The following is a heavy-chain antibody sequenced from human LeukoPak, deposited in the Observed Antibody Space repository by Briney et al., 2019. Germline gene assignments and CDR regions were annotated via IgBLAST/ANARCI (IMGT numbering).Heavy chain of an antibody. J-gene: IGHJ5*02. CDR1: GGSFSGYY. V-gene: IGHV4-34*01. CDR3: ARTRVNYYGSGSYYKANWFDP. Sequence: PSETLSLTCAVHGGSFSGYYWSWIRQPPGKGLEWIGEINHSGSTNYNPSLKSRVTISVDTSKNQFSLKLSSVTAADTAVYYCARTRVNYYGSGSYYKANWFDPWGQGTLVTVSS. D-gene: IGHD3-10*01. CDR2: INHSGST.